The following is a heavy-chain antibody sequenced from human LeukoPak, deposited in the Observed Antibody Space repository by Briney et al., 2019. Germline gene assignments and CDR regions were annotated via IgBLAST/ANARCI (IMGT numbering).Heavy chain of an antibody. CDR2: ISSNGGST. CDR3: ARETGVGATYYYYYYYMDV. CDR1: GFTFSSYS. V-gene: IGHV3-64*01. Sequence: GGSLRLSCAASGFTFSSYSMHWVRQAPGKGLEYVSAISSNGGSTYYATSVKGRFTISRDNSKNTLYLQMGSLRAEDMAVYYCARETGVGATYYYYYYYMDVWGKGTTVTVSS. D-gene: IGHD1-26*01. J-gene: IGHJ6*03.